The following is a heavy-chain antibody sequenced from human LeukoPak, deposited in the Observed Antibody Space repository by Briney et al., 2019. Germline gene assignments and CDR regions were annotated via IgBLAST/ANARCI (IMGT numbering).Heavy chain of an antibody. CDR2: ISSSSSYI. CDR3: AGPMGPTAIFGFDY. J-gene: IGHJ4*02. CDR1: GFIFTNYS. D-gene: IGHD2-2*01. Sequence: GGSLRLSCEATGFIFTNYSMIWVRQAPGKGLEWVSSISSSSSYIYYADSVKGRFTISRDNAKTSLYLQMNSLRAEDTAVYYCAGPMGPTAIFGFDYWGQGTLVTVSS. V-gene: IGHV3-21*01.